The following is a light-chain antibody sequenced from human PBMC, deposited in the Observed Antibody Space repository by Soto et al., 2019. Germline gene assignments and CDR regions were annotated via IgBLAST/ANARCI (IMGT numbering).Light chain of an antibody. CDR1: QNIRNY. V-gene: IGKV1-5*01. Sequence: DIPMTQSPSTLSASVGDRVTITCRASQNIRNYLAWYLHHPGKVPRLLIYDASTLESGVPSRFSGSGSGTDFTLTISSLQPDDFGTYYCQQFDTYRTFGQGTIVDIK. J-gene: IGKJ1*01. CDR3: QQFDTYRT. CDR2: DAS.